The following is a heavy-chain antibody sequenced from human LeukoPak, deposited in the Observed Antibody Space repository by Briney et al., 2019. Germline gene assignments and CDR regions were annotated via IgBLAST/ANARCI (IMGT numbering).Heavy chain of an antibody. Sequence: SETLSLTCTVSRASVRSSSYYWGWIRQPPGKGLEWIGSIYYSGSTYYNPSLKSRVTISVDTSKNQFSLKLSSVTAADTAVYYCARGYGLDYWGQGTLVTVSS. V-gene: IGHV4-39*01. CDR2: IYYSGST. CDR1: RASVRSSSYY. D-gene: IGHD5-18*01. J-gene: IGHJ4*02. CDR3: ARGYGLDY.